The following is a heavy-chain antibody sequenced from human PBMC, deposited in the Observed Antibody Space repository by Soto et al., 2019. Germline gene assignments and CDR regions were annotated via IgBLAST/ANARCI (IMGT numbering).Heavy chain of an antibody. CDR2: IYYSGST. CDR3: ARGGPAYDYIWGSYLGKNAFDI. J-gene: IGHJ3*02. V-gene: IGHV4-59*08. D-gene: IGHD3-16*01. Sequence: SETLSLTCTVSGGSISSYYWSWIRQPPGKGLEWIGYIYYSGSTNYNPSLKSRVTISVDTSKNQFSLKLSSVTAADTAVYYCARGGPAYDYIWGSYLGKNAFDIWGQGTMVTVSS. CDR1: GGSISSYY.